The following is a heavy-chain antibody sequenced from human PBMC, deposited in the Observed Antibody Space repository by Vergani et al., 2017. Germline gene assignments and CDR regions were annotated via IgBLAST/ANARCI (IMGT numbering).Heavy chain of an antibody. V-gene: IGHV4-59*08. CDR1: GGSISSYY. CDR2: IYYSGST. D-gene: IGHD2-15*01. J-gene: IGHJ3*02. Sequence: QVQLQESGPGLVKPSETLSLTCTVSGGSISSYYWSWIRQPPGKGLEWIGYIYYSGSTNYNPSLKSRVTISVDTAKNQFSLKLSSVTAADTAVYYCARHTPADSAFDIWGQGTMVTVSS. CDR3: ARHTPADSAFDI.